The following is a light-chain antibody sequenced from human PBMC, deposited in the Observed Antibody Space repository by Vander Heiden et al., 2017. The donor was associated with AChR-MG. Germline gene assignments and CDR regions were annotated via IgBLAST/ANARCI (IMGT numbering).Light chain of an antibody. CDR1: RSVSSY. CDR3: QQRSNWPGA. V-gene: IGKV3-11*01. Sequence: EIVLTQSPATLSLSPGERATLSCRASRSVSSYLAWYQQKPGQAPRLLIYDASNRATGIPARFSGSGSGTDFTLTISSLEPEDFAVYYCQQRSNWPGAFGHGTKVDIK. J-gene: IGKJ3*01. CDR2: DAS.